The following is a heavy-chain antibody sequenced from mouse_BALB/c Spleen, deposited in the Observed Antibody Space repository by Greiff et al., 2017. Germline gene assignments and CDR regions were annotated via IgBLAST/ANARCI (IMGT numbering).Heavy chain of an antibody. CDR2: IYPGSGST. J-gene: IGHJ2*01. CDR1: GYNFTSYW. CDR3: ANPDY. Sequence: VQLQQPGAELVQPGTSVKLSCKASGYNFTSYWINWVKLRPGQGLEWIGDIYPGSGSTNYNEKFKSKATLTVDTSSSTAYMQLSSLASEDSALYYCANPDYWGQGTTLTVSS. D-gene: IGHD6-1*01. V-gene: IGHV1-55*01.